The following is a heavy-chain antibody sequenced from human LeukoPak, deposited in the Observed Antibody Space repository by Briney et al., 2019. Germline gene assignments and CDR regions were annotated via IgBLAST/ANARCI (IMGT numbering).Heavy chain of an antibody. V-gene: IGHV3-23*01. CDR3: AKAREPKLRYFDWLCDY. J-gene: IGHJ4*02. CDR1: GFTFSSCA. Sequence: GGSLRLSCAASGFTFSSCAMSWVRQAPGKGLEWVSAISGSGGSTYYADSVKGRFTVSRDNSKNTLYLQMNSLRAEDTAVYYCAKAREPKLRYFDWLCDYWGQGTLVTVSS. D-gene: IGHD3-9*01. CDR2: ISGSGGST.